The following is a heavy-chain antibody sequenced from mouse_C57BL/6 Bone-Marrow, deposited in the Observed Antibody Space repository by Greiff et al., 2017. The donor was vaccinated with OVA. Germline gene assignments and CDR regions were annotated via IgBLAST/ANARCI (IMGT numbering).Heavy chain of an antibody. V-gene: IGHV7-3*01. CDR3: ARYRYDRYYFDY. CDR2: IRNKANGYTT. J-gene: IGHJ2*01. CDR1: GFTFTDYY. D-gene: IGHD2-3*01. Sequence: EVKVVESGGGLVQPGGSLSLSCAASGFTFTDYYMSWVRQPPGQALEWLGFIRNKANGYTTEYSVSVKGRFTTSRDNTQSILYLQMNALGDEDRANCDYARYRYDRYYFDYWGQGTTLTVSS.